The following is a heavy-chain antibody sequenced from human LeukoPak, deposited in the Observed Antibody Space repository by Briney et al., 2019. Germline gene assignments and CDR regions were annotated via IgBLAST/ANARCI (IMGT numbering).Heavy chain of an antibody. V-gene: IGHV3-21*01. CDR3: ARKTDRLGAVGRDRYFDL. Sequence: GRSPRLSCAASGFTLSRYAMTWVREAPGNGLEWVSSMSSGSRYIYYADSVRGRFTISRDNAKNSLYLHMNSLRVEDTAIYYCARKTDRLGAVGRDRYFDLWGRGTPISVSS. CDR2: MSSGSRYI. J-gene: IGHJ2*01. CDR1: GFTLSRYA. D-gene: IGHD6-13*01.